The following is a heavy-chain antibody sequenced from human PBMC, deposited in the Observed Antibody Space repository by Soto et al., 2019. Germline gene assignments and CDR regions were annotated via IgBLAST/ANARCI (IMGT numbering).Heavy chain of an antibody. D-gene: IGHD3-22*01. Sequence: ASVKVSCKASGYTFTGYYMHWVRQAPGQGLEWMGWINPNSGGTNYAQKFQGRVTMTRDTSISTAYMELSRLRSDDTAVYYCARGARRRDSSGYLNYWGQGALVTVSS. CDR3: ARGARRRDSSGYLNY. CDR1: GYTFTGYY. J-gene: IGHJ4*02. CDR2: INPNSGGT. V-gene: IGHV1-2*02.